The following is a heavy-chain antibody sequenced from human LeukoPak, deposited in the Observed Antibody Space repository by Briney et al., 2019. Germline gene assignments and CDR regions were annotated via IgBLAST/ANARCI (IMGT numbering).Heavy chain of an antibody. V-gene: IGHV3-11*01. Sequence: GGSLRLSCAASGFTFSTYYMGWVRQAPGKGLEWVSYISSSGSSIFSADSVKGRFTISRDNAKNSLYLQMNSLRAENTAGYYGAGAGIVGAATESPVDNWGQGSLVTVSS. J-gene: IGHJ4*02. CDR2: ISSSGSSI. CDR1: GFTFSTYY. D-gene: IGHD1-26*01. CDR3: AGAGIVGAATESPVDN.